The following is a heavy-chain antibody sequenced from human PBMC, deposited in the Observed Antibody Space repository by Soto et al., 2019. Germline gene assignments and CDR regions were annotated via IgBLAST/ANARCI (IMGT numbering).Heavy chain of an antibody. Sequence: VQLVESGGGLVKPGGSLRLSCAASGFTFSSFWMHWVRQAPGKGLEWVSRASPDGTSTSYADSVKGRFTISRDNAKNTLFMQMNSLRAEDTAVYYCTRHGSGDYFLFDPWGQGTLVTVSS. J-gene: IGHJ5*02. CDR2: ASPDGTST. CDR1: GFTFSSFW. V-gene: IGHV3-74*02. D-gene: IGHD4-17*01. CDR3: TRHGSGDYFLFDP.